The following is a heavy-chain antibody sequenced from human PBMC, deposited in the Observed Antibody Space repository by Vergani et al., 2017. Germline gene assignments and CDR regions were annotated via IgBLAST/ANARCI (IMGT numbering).Heavy chain of an antibody. CDR2: IDHTGRP. D-gene: IGHD4-11*01. J-gene: IGHJ6*03. Sequence: QVQLQQWGGGLLKPSETLSLTCVVNGGSFTSYHWTWIRQSPGEGLEWVGDIDHTGRPDYNPSLKSRLTMSVDKYRNQFSLTLKSVTATDTAIYFCARVNTETNGHLYYYYYMDVGGQGTAVTVS. CDR1: GGSFTSYH. V-gene: IGHV4-34*01. CDR3: ARVNTETNGHLYYYYYMDV.